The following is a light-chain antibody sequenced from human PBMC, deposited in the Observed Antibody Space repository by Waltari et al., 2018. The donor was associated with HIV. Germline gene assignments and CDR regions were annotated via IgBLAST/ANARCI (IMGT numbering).Light chain of an antibody. Sequence: EIVMTQSPLSLRVTPGEPASFPCRSSQSLLQSNGYKYLDWYLRKPGQSPQLLIYLGSNRAPGVSDRFSGSGSGTDFTLKISRVEAEDVGVYYCMQGLQTPYSFGQGTKLEIK. CDR1: QSLLQSNGYKY. CDR2: LGS. J-gene: IGKJ2*03. CDR3: MQGLQTPYS. V-gene: IGKV2-28*01.